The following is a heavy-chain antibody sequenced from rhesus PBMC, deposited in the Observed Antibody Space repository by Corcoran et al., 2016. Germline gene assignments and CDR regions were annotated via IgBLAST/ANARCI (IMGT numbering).Heavy chain of an antibody. Sequence: EVQLVESGGGLVQPGGSLRLSCAASGFTFSSFGMRWVRQAPGKGVEWVSSIMSASSYIDYAESVKGRFTISRDNAKNSLSLQMNSLRAEDTAVYYCTSYIAAAGTGRFDVWGPGVLVTVSS. V-gene: IGHV3S16*01. J-gene: IGHJ5-1*01. CDR1: GFTFSSFG. CDR2: IMSASSYI. CDR3: TSYIAAAGTGRFDV. D-gene: IGHD6-31*01.